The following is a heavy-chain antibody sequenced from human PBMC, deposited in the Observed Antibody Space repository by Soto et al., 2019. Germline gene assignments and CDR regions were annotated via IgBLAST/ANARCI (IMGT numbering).Heavy chain of an antibody. CDR1: GDSITSYY. CDR3: ARNRAYYDSNVLYFDY. Sequence: SETLSLTCTVSGDSITSYYWSWIRQPPGKGLEWIGYIYGSGSTNYNPSLKSRVTISLDTFKNQFSLKLSSVTAADTAVYFCARNRAYYDSNVLYFDYGGREPRVAASS. D-gene: IGHD3-22*01. V-gene: IGHV4-59*01. J-gene: IGHJ4*02. CDR2: IYGSGST.